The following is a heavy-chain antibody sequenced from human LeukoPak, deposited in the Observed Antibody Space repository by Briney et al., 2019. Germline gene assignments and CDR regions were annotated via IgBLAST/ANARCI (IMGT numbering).Heavy chain of an antibody. CDR2: INPNSGGT. V-gene: IGHV1-2*02. J-gene: IGHJ3*02. Sequence: ASVKVSCKASGYTFTGYYMHWVRQAPGQGLEWMGWINPNSGGTNYAQKFQGRVTMTRDTSISTAYMDMSSLRSDDTAVYYCARNLWFGESSDAFNMWGQGTMVTVSS. CDR3: ARNLWFGESSDAFNM. D-gene: IGHD3-10*01. CDR1: GYTFTGYY.